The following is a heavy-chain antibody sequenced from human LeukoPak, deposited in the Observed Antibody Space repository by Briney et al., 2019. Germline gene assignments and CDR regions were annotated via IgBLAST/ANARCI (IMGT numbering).Heavy chain of an antibody. D-gene: IGHD5-24*01. CDR2: IYYSGST. CDR3: ARGTVEMATIPDY. J-gene: IGHJ4*02. Sequence: SETLSLTCTVSGGSISSYYWSWIRQPPGKGLGWIGYIYYSGSTNYNPSLKSRVTISVDTSKNQFSLKLSSVTAADTAVYYCARGTVEMATIPDYWGQGTLVTVSS. V-gene: IGHV4-59*01. CDR1: GGSISSYY.